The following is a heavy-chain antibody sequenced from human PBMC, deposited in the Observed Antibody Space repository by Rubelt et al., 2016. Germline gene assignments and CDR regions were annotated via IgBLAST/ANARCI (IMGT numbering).Heavy chain of an antibody. Sequence: EVQLLESGGGLVQPGGSLRLSCAASGFTVSTNYMNWVRQAPGKGPEWVSVLYSGGGTYYADSVKGRFTISRQNSNNTLYLKTTTLRAEDTAVDYLARGGKVPFDYWGQGTLVTVSS. CDR2: LYSGGGT. V-gene: IGHV3-53*04. CDR3: ARGGKVPFDY. J-gene: IGHJ4*02. CDR1: GFTVSTNY. D-gene: IGHD4-23*01.